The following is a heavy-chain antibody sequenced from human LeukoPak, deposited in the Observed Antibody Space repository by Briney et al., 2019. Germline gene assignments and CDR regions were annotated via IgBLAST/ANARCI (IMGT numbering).Heavy chain of an antibody. V-gene: IGHV3-30*02. CDR2: IRYGGSNK. Sequence: SGGSLRLSCAASGFTFSSYGMHWVRQAPGKGLEWVAFIRYGGSNKYYADSVKGRFTISRDNSKNTLYLQMNSLRAEDTAVYYCAREHDYSNDYYYYYMDVWGKGTTVTVSS. D-gene: IGHD4-11*01. CDR3: AREHDYSNDYYYYYMDV. CDR1: GFTFSSYG. J-gene: IGHJ6*03.